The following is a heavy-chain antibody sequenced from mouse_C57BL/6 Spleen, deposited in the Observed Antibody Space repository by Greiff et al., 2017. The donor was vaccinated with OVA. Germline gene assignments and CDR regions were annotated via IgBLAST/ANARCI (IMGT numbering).Heavy chain of an antibody. D-gene: IGHD4-1*01. CDR1: GFTFSSYT. J-gene: IGHJ1*03. CDR2: ISGGGGNT. Sequence: EVNVVESGGGLVKPGGSLKLSCAASGFTFSSYTMSWVRQTPEKRLEWVATISGGGGNTYYPDSVKGRFTISRDNAKNTLYLQMSSLRSEDTALYYCARMGPEYFDVWGTGTTVTVSS. V-gene: IGHV5-9*01. CDR3: ARMGPEYFDV.